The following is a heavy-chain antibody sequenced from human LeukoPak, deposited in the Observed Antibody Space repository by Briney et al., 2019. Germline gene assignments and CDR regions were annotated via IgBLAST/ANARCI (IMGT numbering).Heavy chain of an antibody. CDR2: IHDSGST. CDR1: GGSISSYY. D-gene: IGHD2-2*01. V-gene: IGHV4-59*12. J-gene: IGHJ3*02. Sequence: SETLSLTCTVSGGSISSYYWSWIRQPPGRGLEWVGYIHDSGSTDYNPSLKSRVTISVDTSKNQFSLKLSSVTAADTAVYYCARDPRSSRRAFDIWGQGTMVTVSS. CDR3: ARDPRSSRRAFDI.